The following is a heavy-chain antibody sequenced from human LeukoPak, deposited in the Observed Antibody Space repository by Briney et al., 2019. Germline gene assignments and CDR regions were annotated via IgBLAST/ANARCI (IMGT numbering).Heavy chain of an antibody. Sequence: ASVKVSCKASGYTFTGYYMHWVRQAPGQGLEWMGWINPNSGGTNYAQKFQGRVTMTRDTSISTAYMELSRLRSDDTAVYYCAREPTVTPGDGGDYWGQGTLVTVSS. CDR2: INPNSGGT. J-gene: IGHJ4*02. D-gene: IGHD4-17*01. V-gene: IGHV1-2*02. CDR3: AREPTVTPGDGGDY. CDR1: GYTFTGYY.